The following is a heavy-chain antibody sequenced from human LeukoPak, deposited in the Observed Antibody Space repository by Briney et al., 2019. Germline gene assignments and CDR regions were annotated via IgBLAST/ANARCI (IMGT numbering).Heavy chain of an antibody. D-gene: IGHD6-19*01. V-gene: IGHV3-21*01. CDR2: ISSTSSYI. Sequence: GGSLRLSCAASGFTFSSYSMNWVRQAPGKGLDWVSSISSTSSYIYYADSVKGRFNISRDNAKDSLFLQLNSLRAEDTAMYYCARVEAVASNWGGLDPWGQGTLVTVSS. CDR1: GFTFSSYS. J-gene: IGHJ5*02. CDR3: ARVEAVASNWGGLDP.